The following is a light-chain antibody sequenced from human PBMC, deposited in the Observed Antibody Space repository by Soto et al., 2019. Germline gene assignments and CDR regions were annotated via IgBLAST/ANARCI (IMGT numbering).Light chain of an antibody. J-gene: IGKJ1*01. CDR2: GAS. V-gene: IGKV3-15*01. CDR1: QSVSSN. Sequence: EIVMTQSPTILSVSPGERATLSCRASQSVSSNLAWYQQKPGQAPRLLIYGASTRATGIPARFSGSGSGTEFTLTISSLQSEDSAVYYCQQYNNWPRTFGQGTKVDI. CDR3: QQYNNWPRT.